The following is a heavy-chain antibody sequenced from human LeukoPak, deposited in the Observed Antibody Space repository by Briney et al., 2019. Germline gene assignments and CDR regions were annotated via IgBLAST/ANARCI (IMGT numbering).Heavy chain of an antibody. Sequence: PGGSLRLSCAASGFTFSSYSMNWVRQAPGKGLEWVSSISSSSSYIYYADSVKGRFTISRDNAKNSLYLQMNSLRAEDTAVYYCARGISGYSYGYDYYYYYMDVWGKGTTVTVSS. J-gene: IGHJ6*03. V-gene: IGHV3-21*01. CDR1: GFTFSSYS. CDR3: ARGISGYSYGYDYYYYYMDV. CDR2: ISSSSSYI. D-gene: IGHD5-18*01.